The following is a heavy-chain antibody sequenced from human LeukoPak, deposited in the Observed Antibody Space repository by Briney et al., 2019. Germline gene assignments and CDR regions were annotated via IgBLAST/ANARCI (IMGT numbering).Heavy chain of an antibody. CDR3: AAGAGWLIDY. V-gene: IGHV3-7*01. J-gene: IGHJ4*02. Sequence: GGSLRLSCAASGFTFSNYWMNWVRQDPGKGLEWVAIIKKDGSEKIYVDSVRGRFTISRDNAKNTLYLQMNSLRAEDTAVYYCAAGAGWLIDYWGQGTLVTVSS. CDR1: GFTFSNYW. D-gene: IGHD6-19*01. CDR2: IKKDGSEK.